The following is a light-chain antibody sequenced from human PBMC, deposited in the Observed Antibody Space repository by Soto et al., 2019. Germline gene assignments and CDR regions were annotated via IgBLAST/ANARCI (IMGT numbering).Light chain of an antibody. J-gene: IGLJ7*01. Sequence: QSVLTQSSSASASLGSSVKLTCTLSSGHSNYTIAWHQQQSGKAPRYLMRVGGSGTYSKGSVFADRSSGSSSGADRYLSIANLQSEDDAYYYCETGDSNTPGVFGTGTQLTVL. CDR2: VGGSGTY. V-gene: IGLV4-60*03. CDR1: SGHSNYT. CDR3: ETGDSNTPGV.